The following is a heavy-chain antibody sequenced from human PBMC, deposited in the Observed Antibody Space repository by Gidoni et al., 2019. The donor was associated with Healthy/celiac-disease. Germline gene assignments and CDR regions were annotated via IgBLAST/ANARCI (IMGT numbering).Heavy chain of an antibody. CDR1: GYTFTSYD. Sequence: QVQLVQSGAEVKKPGASVKVFCKASGYTFTSYDINWVRQATGQGLEWMGWMNPNSGNTGYAQKFQGRVTMTRNTSISTAYMELSSLRSEDTAVYYCARGRPKYSSSWPGRSYYYYMDVWGKGTTVTVSS. CDR3: ARGRPKYSSSWPGRSYYYYMDV. V-gene: IGHV1-8*01. CDR2: MNPNSGNT. D-gene: IGHD6-13*01. J-gene: IGHJ6*03.